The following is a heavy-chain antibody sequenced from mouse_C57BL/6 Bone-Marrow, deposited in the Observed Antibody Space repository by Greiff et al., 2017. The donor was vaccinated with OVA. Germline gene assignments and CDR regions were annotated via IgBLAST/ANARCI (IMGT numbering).Heavy chain of an antibody. J-gene: IGHJ2*01. Sequence: QVQLQQSGPELVKPGASVKISCKASGYTFTDYYIHWVKQRPGQGLEWIGWIYPGSGNTKYTEKFKDKATLTVDTSSSTAYMQLSSLTSDDSAVYVCTRGDWDYFDYWGQGTTLTVSS. CDR1: GYTFTDYY. CDR2: IYPGSGNT. CDR3: TRGDWDYFDY. D-gene: IGHD4-1*01. V-gene: IGHV1-84*01.